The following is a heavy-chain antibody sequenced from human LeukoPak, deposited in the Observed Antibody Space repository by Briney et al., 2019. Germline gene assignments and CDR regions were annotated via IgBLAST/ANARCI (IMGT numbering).Heavy chain of an antibody. CDR3: ARVQGYCSSTSCLRGGGYYYYGMDV. V-gene: IGHV4-30-4*01. D-gene: IGHD2-2*01. CDR1: GGSISSGDYY. CDR2: IYYSGST. J-gene: IGHJ6*04. Sequence: PSQTLSLTCTVSGGSISSGDYYWSWIRQPPGKGLEWIGYIYYSGSTYYNPSLKSRVTISVDTSKNQFSLKLSSVTAADTAVYYCARVQGYCSSTSCLRGGGYYYYGMDVWGKGTTVTVSS.